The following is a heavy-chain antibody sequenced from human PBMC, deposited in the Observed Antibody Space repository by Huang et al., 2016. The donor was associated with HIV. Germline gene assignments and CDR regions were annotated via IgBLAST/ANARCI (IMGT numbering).Heavy chain of an antibody. CDR3: AKDLVTYDSSGSV. CDR2: VSNSSSSR. D-gene: IGHD3-22*01. J-gene: IGHJ4*02. Sequence: EVHLLESGGGLVQPGGSLRLSCAASGFSFSSSAMSWVRQARGRGVELVSTVSNSSSSRHYSDSVGGRFTISRDNSKDTLYLQMNSLRAEDTALYYCAKDLVTYDSSGSVWGQGTLVTVSS. V-gene: IGHV3-23*01. CDR1: GFSFSSSA.